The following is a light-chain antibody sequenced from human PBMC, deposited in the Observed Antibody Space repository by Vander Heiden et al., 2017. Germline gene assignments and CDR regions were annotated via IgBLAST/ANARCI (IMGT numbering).Light chain of an antibody. CDR3: QQYNSYSRGT. CDR1: QSISSW. V-gene: IGKV1-5*03. Sequence: DIQMTQSPSTLSASVGDRVTITCRASQSISSWLAWYQQKPGKAPKLLIYKASSLESGAPSRFSGSGSGTEFTLTISSLQPDDFATYYCQQYNSYSRGTFGQGTRLEIK. CDR2: KAS. J-gene: IGKJ5*01.